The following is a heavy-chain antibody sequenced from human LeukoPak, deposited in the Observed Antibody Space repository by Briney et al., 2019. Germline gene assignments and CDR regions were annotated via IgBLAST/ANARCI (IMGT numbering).Heavy chain of an antibody. D-gene: IGHD6-13*01. CDR3: ARRKGVAAAGTMKD. J-gene: IGHJ4*02. CDR1: GGSISSYY. Sequence: SETLSLTCTVSGGSISSYYWSWIRQPPGKGLEWIGYIYYSGSTNYNPSLKSRVTISVDTSKNQLTLRLSSVTAADTAVYYCARRKGVAAAGTMKDWGQGTLVTVSS. CDR2: IYYSGST. V-gene: IGHV4-59*08.